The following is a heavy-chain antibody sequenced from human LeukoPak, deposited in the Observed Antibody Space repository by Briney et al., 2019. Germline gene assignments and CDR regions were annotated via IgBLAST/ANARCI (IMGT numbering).Heavy chain of an antibody. D-gene: IGHD2-2*02. J-gene: IGHJ4*02. CDR2: ISAYNGNT. CDR1: GYTFTSYG. CDR3: ARSVVPAAIRWSYGDYYFDY. Sequence: GASVKVSCKASGYTFTSYGISWVRQAPGQGLEWMGWISAYNGNTNYAQKLQGRATMTTDTSTSTAYMELRSLRSDDTAVYYCARSVVPAAIRWSYGDYYFDYWGQGTLVTVSS. V-gene: IGHV1-18*04.